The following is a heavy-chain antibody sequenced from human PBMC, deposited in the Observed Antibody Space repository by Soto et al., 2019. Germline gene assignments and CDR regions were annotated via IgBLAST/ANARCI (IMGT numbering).Heavy chain of an antibody. Sequence: EVQLVESGGGLVQPGGSLRLSCAASGLSFSTYWMSWVRQAPGKGLEWVANIKKDGSVKYYVDSVKGRFTISRDNAKNSLYLQMNSLRADDTAVYYCARLVGFGEDDDYWGQGTLVTVSS. D-gene: IGHD3-10*01. J-gene: IGHJ4*02. V-gene: IGHV3-7*04. CDR1: GLSFSTYW. CDR3: ARLVGFGEDDDY. CDR2: IKKDGSVK.